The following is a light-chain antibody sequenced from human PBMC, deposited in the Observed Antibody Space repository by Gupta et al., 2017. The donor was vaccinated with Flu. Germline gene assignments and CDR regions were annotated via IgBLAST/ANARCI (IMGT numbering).Light chain of an antibody. J-gene: IGKJ1*01. Sequence: DVVMTQSPLSLPVTLGQPASISCRSSQSLVYSDGNTYLHWFQQRPGQSPRRLIYQVSHRESGVPDRFSGSGSGTDSTLKISRVEAEDVGVYYCMQGSRWPWAFGQGTKVEIK. CDR3: MQGSRWPWA. V-gene: IGKV2-30*01. CDR1: QSLVYSDGNTY. CDR2: QVS.